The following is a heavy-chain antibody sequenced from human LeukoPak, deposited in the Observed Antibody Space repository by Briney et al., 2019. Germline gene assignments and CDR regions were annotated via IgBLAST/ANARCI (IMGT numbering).Heavy chain of an antibody. V-gene: IGHV4-59*12. CDR2: IYYSGST. CDR1: GGSISSYY. J-gene: IGHJ3*02. CDR3: ARFLMEGSSSGAFDI. D-gene: IGHD6-6*01. Sequence: SETLSLTCTVSGGSISSYYWSWIRQPPGKGLEWIGYIYYSGSTNYNPSLKSRVTMSVDTSKNQFSLKLSSVTAADTAVYYCARFLMEGSSSGAFDIWGQGTMVTVSS.